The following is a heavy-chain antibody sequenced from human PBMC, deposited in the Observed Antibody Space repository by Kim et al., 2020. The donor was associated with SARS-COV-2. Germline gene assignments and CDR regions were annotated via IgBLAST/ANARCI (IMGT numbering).Heavy chain of an antibody. CDR2: IYYSGST. Sequence: SETLSLTCTVSGGSISSGGYYWGWIRQHPGKGLEWIGCIYYSGSTYYNPSLKSRVTISVDTSKNQFSLKLSSVTAADTAVYYCARQARECAVRVRWFDPWGQGTLVTVSS. V-gene: IGHV4-39*01. CDR1: GGSISSGGYY. D-gene: IGHD3-10*01. J-gene: IGHJ5*02. CDR3: ARQARECAVRVRWFDP.